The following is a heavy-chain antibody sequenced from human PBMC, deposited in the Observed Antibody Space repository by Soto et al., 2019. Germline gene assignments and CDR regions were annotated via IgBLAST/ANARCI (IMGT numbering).Heavy chain of an antibody. V-gene: IGHV4-59*01. CDR3: ARVDSSGPYYFDY. CDR1: GGSISSYY. CDR2: IYYSGST. D-gene: IGHD6-19*01. J-gene: IGHJ4*02. Sequence: KSSETLSLTCTVSGGSISSYYWSWIRQPPGKGLEWIGYIYYSGSTNYNPSLKSRVTISVDTSKNQFSLKLSSVTAADTAVYYCARVDSSGPYYFDYWGQGILVTVS.